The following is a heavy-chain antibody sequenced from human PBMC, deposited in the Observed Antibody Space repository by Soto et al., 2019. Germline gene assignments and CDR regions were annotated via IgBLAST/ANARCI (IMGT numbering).Heavy chain of an antibody. V-gene: IGHV4-34*01. Sequence: SETLSLTCAVYGGSFSGYYWSWIRQPPGKGLEWIGEINHSGSTKYNPSLESRVTISVDTSKNQFSLKLSSVTAADTAVYYCARVDFGGYCSSTSCYGGGDYWGQGTLVTVSS. CDR2: INHSGST. D-gene: IGHD2-2*01. CDR1: GGSFSGYY. J-gene: IGHJ4*02. CDR3: ARVDFGGYCSSTSCYGGGDY.